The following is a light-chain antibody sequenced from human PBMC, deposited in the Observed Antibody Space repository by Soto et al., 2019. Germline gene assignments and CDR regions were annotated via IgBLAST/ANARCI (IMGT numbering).Light chain of an antibody. J-gene: IGKJ4*01. V-gene: IGKV3-20*01. CDR2: GAS. CDR1: QSVSTNY. CDR3: QQYGSSPLT. Sequence: EIVLTQSPGTLSLSPGERATLSCRASQSVSTNYLAWYQQKPGQAPRLLIYGASDRATGIPDRFSGSGSGTDFTLTISRLEPEDSAVYDCQQYGSSPLTFGGGTKVEIK.